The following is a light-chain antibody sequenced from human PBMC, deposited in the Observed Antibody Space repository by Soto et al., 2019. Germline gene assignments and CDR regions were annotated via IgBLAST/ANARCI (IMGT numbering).Light chain of an antibody. J-gene: IGKJ1*01. Sequence: DIQMTQSPSTLSAPVGDRVTITCRASQSISSWLAWYQQEPGKAPKLLIYKASSLESGVPSRFSGSGSGTDFTLTISSLKPEDFATYYCQQSYSIPAFGLGTKVDIK. V-gene: IGKV1-5*03. CDR2: KAS. CDR1: QSISSW. CDR3: QQSYSIPA.